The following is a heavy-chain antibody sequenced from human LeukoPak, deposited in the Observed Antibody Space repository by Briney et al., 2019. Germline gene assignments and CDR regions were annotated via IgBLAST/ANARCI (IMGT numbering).Heavy chain of an antibody. CDR2: ISAGGDKT. CDR1: GFTFSSYA. CDR3: AKKRTPVAGTNYFDY. J-gene: IGHJ4*02. Sequence: GGSLRLSCAASGFTFSSYAMSWVRQAPGKGLEWVSGISAGGDKTDYAESVKGRFTISRDNSKNTVYLQMTSVTAEDTARYYCAKKRTPVAGTNYFDYWGQGALVTAS. V-gene: IGHV3-23*01. D-gene: IGHD6-19*01.